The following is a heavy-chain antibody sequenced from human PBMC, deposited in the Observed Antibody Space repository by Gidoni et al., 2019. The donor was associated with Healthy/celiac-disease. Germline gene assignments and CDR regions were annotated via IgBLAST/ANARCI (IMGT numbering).Heavy chain of an antibody. Sequence: QVQLQQWGAGLFKPSETLSLTCAVYGGSFSGYYWSWIRQPPGKGLEWIGEINHSGSTNYNPSLKSRVTISVDTSKNQFSLKLSSVTAADTAVYYCARKSSGWYFDAFDIWGQGTMVTVSS. CDR2: INHSGST. CDR3: ARKSSGWYFDAFDI. CDR1: GGSFSGYY. V-gene: IGHV4-34*01. J-gene: IGHJ3*02. D-gene: IGHD6-19*01.